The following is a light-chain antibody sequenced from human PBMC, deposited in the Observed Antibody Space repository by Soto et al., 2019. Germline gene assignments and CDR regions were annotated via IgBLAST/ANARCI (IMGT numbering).Light chain of an antibody. CDR2: GAF. Sequence: EIVLTQSPGTLSLSPGERATLSCRASQSVSSSYLAWYQQKPGQAPRLLIYGAFSMATGIPDRFSGSGSGTDFTLTIIRLETDNFAVYYSHQYGSSPYSFVQGTKLEI. CDR1: QSVSSSY. J-gene: IGKJ2*03. V-gene: IGKV3-20*01. CDR3: HQYGSSPYS.